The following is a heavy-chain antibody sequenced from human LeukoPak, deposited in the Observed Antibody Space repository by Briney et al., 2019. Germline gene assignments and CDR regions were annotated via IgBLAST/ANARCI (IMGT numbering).Heavy chain of an antibody. Sequence: GGSLRLSCAASGFTFSSYSMNWVRQAPGKGLEWVSSISSSSSYIYYADSVKGRLTISRDNSKNTLYLQMNSLRAEDTAVYYCAKDRDVVVVAATGFDYWGQGTLVTVSS. V-gene: IGHV3-21*04. J-gene: IGHJ4*02. CDR2: ISSSSSYI. D-gene: IGHD2-15*01. CDR1: GFTFSSYS. CDR3: AKDRDVVVVAATGFDY.